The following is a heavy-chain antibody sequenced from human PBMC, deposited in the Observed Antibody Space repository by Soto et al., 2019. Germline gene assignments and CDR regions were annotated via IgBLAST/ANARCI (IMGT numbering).Heavy chain of an antibody. D-gene: IGHD3-9*01. V-gene: IGHV3-7*01. CDR2: IKQEGSEK. CDR1: GFTFSSYW. J-gene: IGHJ4*02. CDR3: ARETGDILTGYYYSDY. Sequence: QPGGSLRLSCAASGFTFSSYWMSWVRQAPGKGLEWVANIKQEGSEKYYVDSVKGRFTISRDNAKNSLYLQMNRLRAEDTAVYYCARETGDILTGYYYSDYWGQGTLVTVSS.